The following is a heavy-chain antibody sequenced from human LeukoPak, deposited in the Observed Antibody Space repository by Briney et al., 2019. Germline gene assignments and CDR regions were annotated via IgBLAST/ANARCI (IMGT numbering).Heavy chain of an antibody. D-gene: IGHD1-26*01. CDR3: ARDKVGATDYYMDV. CDR2: ISSSSSTI. CDR1: GFTFSSYS. J-gene: IGHJ6*03. Sequence: GGSLRLSCAASGFTFSSYSMNWVRQAPGKGLEWVSYISSSSSTIYYADSVKGRFTISRDNAKNSLYLQMNSLRAEDTAVYYCARDKVGATDYYMDVWGKGTTVTVSS. V-gene: IGHV3-48*04.